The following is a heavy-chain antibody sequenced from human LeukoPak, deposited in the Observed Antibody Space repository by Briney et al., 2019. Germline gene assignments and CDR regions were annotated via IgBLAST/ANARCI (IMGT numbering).Heavy chain of an antibody. CDR1: GFVFSNYG. D-gene: IGHD6-19*01. CDR2: IHYDGSNK. Sequence: GGSLRFSCAASGFVFSNYGMHWVRQAPGKGLEWVAFIHYDGSNKYYADSVKGRFTISRDNSKNTLYLQMNSLRIEDTGVYYCAKIASGWSLSDYWGQGTLVTVSS. V-gene: IGHV3-30*02. J-gene: IGHJ4*02. CDR3: AKIASGWSLSDY.